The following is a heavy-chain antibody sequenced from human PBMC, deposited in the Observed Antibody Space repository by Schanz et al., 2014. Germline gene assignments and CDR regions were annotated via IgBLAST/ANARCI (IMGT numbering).Heavy chain of an antibody. CDR2: IIPILDKT. J-gene: IGHJ6*02. CDR1: GYTFTSYY. CDR3: AKVDRTRYYAMDV. Sequence: QVQLVQSGAEVKKPGVSVKVSCKASGYTFTSYYMHWVRQAPGQGLEWMGRIIPILDKTNYAQKFQGRVTMTADKSTSTVYMEVSGLRSEDTAVYYCAKVDRTRYYAMDVWGQGTTVTVSS. D-gene: IGHD3-9*01. V-gene: IGHV1-46*01.